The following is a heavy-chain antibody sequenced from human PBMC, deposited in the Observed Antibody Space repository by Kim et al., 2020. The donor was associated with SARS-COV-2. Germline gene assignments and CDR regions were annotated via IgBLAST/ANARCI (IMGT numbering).Heavy chain of an antibody. V-gene: IGHV4-34*01. D-gene: IGHD1-26*01. J-gene: IGHJ4*02. CDR3: ARGLGYSGSYWWTSGYYFDY. Sequence: SETLSLTCAVYGGSFSGYYWSWIRQPPGKGLEWIGEINHSGSTNYNPSLKSRVTISVDTSKNQFSLKLSSVTAADTAVYYCARGLGYSGSYWWTSGYYFDYWGQGTLVTVSS. CDR1: GGSFSGYY. CDR2: INHSGST.